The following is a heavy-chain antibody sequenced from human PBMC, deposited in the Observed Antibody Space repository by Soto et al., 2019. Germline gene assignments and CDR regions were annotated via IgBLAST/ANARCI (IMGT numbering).Heavy chain of an antibody. Sequence: SVKVSCKASGGTFSSYAISWVRQAPGQGLEWMGGIIPIFGTANYAQKFQGRVTITADESTSTAYMELSSLRSEDTAVYYCARRVEDDFWSGSYAFEIWGQGTMVTV. CDR1: GGTFSSYA. D-gene: IGHD3-3*01. CDR2: IIPIFGTA. J-gene: IGHJ3*02. V-gene: IGHV1-69*13. CDR3: ARRVEDDFWSGSYAFEI.